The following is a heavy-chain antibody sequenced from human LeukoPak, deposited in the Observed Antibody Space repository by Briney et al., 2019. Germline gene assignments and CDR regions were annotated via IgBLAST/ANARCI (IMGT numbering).Heavy chain of an antibody. CDR3: AHSGYDFWSQTHFDY. J-gene: IGHJ4*02. V-gene: IGHV4-59*01. Sequence: PSETLSLTCTVSGGSISSYYWSWIRQHQGKGLEWIGYIYYSGSTNYNPSLKSRVTISVDTSKNQFSLKLSSVTAADTAVYYCAHSGYDFWSQTHFDYWGQGTLVTVSS. D-gene: IGHD5-12*01. CDR1: GGSISSYY. CDR2: IYYSGST.